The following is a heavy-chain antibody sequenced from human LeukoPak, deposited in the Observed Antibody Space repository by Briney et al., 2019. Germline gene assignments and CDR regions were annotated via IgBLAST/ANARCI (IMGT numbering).Heavy chain of an antibody. Sequence: PGGSLRLSCAASGFTVSSNYMSWVRQAPGKGLEWVSVIYSGGSTYYADSVKGRFTISRDNSKNTLYLQMNSLRAEDTAVYYCARGRSGGSYFNYFGYWGQGTLVTVSS. D-gene: IGHD1-26*01. CDR3: ARGRSGGSYFNYFGY. V-gene: IGHV3-66*01. CDR1: GFTVSSNY. J-gene: IGHJ4*02. CDR2: IYSGGST.